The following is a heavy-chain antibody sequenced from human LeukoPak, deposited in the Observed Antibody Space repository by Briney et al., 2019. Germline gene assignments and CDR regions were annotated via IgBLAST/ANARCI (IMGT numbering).Heavy chain of an antibody. D-gene: IGHD3-10*01. J-gene: IGHJ6*02. Sequence: GRSLRLSCAASGFTFSSYGMHWVRQAPGKGLEWVAVISYDGSNKYYADSVKGRFTISRDNSKNTLYLQMNSLRAEDTAVYYCAKGGFGELVGYYGMDVWGQGTTVTVSS. V-gene: IGHV3-30*18. CDR3: AKGGFGELVGYYGMDV. CDR1: GFTFSSYG. CDR2: ISYDGSNK.